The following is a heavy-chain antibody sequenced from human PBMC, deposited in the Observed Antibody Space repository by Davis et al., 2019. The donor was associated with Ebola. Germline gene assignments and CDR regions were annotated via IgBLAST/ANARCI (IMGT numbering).Heavy chain of an antibody. CDR1: GFTFSSYV. Sequence: GESLKISCAASGFTFSSYVMHWVRQSPGKGLKSVSAISTNGRTTYYADSVKGRFTISRDNSKNTLYLEMGSLRAEDMAVYYCATASSISAYDYWGQGTLVTVSS. J-gene: IGHJ4*02. CDR3: ATASSISAYDY. CDR2: ISTNGRTT. D-gene: IGHD6-6*01. V-gene: IGHV3-64*02.